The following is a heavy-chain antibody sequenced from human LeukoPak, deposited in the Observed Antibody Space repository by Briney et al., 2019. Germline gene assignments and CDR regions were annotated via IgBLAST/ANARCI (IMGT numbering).Heavy chain of an antibody. V-gene: IGHV4-34*01. D-gene: IGHD3-9*01. CDR1: GGSFSGYY. J-gene: IGHJ4*02. CDR2: INHSGST. CDR3: GREWILTSYDY. Sequence: SETLSLTCAVYGGSFSGYYWSWIRQPPGKGLEWIGEINHSGSTNYNPSLKSRVTISVDTSKNQFSLKLSSVTAADTAVYYCGREWILTSYDYWGQGTLVTVSS.